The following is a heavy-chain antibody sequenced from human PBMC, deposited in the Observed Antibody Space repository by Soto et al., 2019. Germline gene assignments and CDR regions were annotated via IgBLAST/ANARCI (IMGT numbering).Heavy chain of an antibody. CDR1: GFSLSTSGVG. J-gene: IGHJ6*02. CDR2: IYWNDDK. Sequence: GSGPTLVNPTQTLTLTCTFSGFSLSTSGVGVGWIRQPPGKALEWLALIYWNDDKRYSPSLKSRLTITKDTSKNQVVLTMTNMDPVDTATYYCAHRPGYCSGGSCYYYYGMDVWGQGTTVTVSS. D-gene: IGHD2-15*01. CDR3: AHRPGYCSGGSCYYYYGMDV. V-gene: IGHV2-5*01.